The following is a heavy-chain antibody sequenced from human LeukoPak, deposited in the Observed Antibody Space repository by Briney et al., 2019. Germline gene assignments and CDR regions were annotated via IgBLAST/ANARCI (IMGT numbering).Heavy chain of an antibody. CDR3: ARGRGGPIEYFDY. J-gene: IGHJ4*02. CDR1: GFIFDNYA. Sequence: PGGSLRLSCAASGFIFDNYAMRWVRQAPGKGLEWVSRISRRSGGVDYADSVRGRFTISRDNAKNSLYLQMNSLRAEDTALYYCARGRGGPIEYFDYWGQGILVTVSS. V-gene: IGHV3-9*01. D-gene: IGHD3-16*01. CDR2: ISRRSGGV.